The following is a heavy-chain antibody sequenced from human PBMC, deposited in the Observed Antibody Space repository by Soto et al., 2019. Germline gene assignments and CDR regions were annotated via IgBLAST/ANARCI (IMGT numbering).Heavy chain of an antibody. J-gene: IGHJ4*02. CDR3: ARDRPSGSYYVVFDY. Sequence: SVKVSCKASGGTFSSYAISWVRQAPGQGLEWMGGIIPIFGTANYAQKFQGRVTITADKSTSTAYMELSSLRSEDTAVYYCARDRPSGSYYVVFDYWGQGTLVTV. D-gene: IGHD1-26*01. CDR2: IIPIFGTA. V-gene: IGHV1-69*06. CDR1: GGTFSSYA.